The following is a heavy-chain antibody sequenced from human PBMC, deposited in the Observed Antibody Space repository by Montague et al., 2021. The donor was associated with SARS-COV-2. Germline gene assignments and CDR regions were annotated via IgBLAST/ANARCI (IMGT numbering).Heavy chain of an antibody. CDR1: GGSISSSNYY. V-gene: IGHV4-39*02. J-gene: IGHJ3*01. CDR2: IYYGGST. Sequence: SETLSLTCSVSGGSISSSNYYWGWIRQPPGKGLEWIGSIYYGGSTYYNPSLKSRFTIPVDSSKNHFSLNLTSVTAADTAVYYCATHKDVSGWYEDAFDVWGPGTTVIVSS. CDR3: ATHKDVSGWYEDAFDV. D-gene: IGHD6-19*01.